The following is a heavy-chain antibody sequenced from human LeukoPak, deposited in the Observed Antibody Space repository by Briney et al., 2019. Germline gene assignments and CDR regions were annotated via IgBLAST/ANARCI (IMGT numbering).Heavy chain of an antibody. CDR3: ASSITIFGVAMDV. CDR1: GFTFSSLT. Sequence: GSLRLSCAASGFTFSSLTMNWIRQPPGKGLEWIGSIYYSGSTYYNPSLKSRVTISVDTSKNQFSLKLSSVTAADTAVYYCASSITIFGVAMDVWGKGTTVTVSS. CDR2: IYYSGST. J-gene: IGHJ6*03. V-gene: IGHV4-39*01. D-gene: IGHD3-3*01.